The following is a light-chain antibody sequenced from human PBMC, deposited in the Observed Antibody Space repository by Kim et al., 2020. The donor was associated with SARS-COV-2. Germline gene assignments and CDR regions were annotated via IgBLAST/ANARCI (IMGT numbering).Light chain of an antibody. CDR3: QTWDSGPWV. J-gene: IGLJ3*02. CDR2: VNSDGSH. Sequence: QLVLTQSPSASASLGASVKLTCTLSSGHSTYAIAWHQQQPEKGPRYLMKVNSDGSHSKGDGIPDRFSGSSSGAERYLTISSLHSEDEADYYCQTWDSGPWVFAGGTKLTVL. V-gene: IGLV4-69*01. CDR1: SGHSTYA.